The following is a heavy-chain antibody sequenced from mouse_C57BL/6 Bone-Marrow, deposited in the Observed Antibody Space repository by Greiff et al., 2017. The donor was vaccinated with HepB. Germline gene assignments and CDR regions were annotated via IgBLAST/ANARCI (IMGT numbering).Heavy chain of an antibody. V-gene: IGHV1-5*01. CDR2: IYPGNSDT. CDR1: GYTFTSYW. Sequence: VQLQQSGTVLARPGASVKMSCKTSGYTFTSYWMHWVKQRPGQGLEWIGAIYPGNSDTSYHQKFKGKAKLTAFTAASTAYMERSSLTNEDPAVYYCTGFYGCGFAYWGQGTLVTVSA. D-gene: IGHD2-2*01. CDR3: TGFYGCGFAY. J-gene: IGHJ3*01.